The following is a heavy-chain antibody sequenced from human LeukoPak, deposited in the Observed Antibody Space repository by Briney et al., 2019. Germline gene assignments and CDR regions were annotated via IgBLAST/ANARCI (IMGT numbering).Heavy chain of an antibody. D-gene: IGHD3-16*01. Sequence: PGGSLRLSCAASGYTFSSYEMNWVRQAPGKGLEWVSYISSSGSTIYYADSVKGRFTISRDNAKNSLYLQMNSLRAEDTAFYYCAGGVKGNDYWGRGPLVTVSS. CDR3: AGGVKGNDY. CDR2: ISSSGSTI. V-gene: IGHV3-48*03. CDR1: GYTFSSYE. J-gene: IGHJ4*02.